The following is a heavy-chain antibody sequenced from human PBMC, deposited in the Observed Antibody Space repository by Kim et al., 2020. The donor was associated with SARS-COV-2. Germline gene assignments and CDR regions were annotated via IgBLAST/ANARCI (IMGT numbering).Heavy chain of an antibody. J-gene: IGHJ3*01. CDR3: AKSALGIQNDAFDV. V-gene: IGHV3-23*01. Sequence: YADSVQGRFTISRDNSKNTLYLHMNGLRVDDTATYYCAKSALGIQNDAFDVWGQGTMVTVSS. D-gene: IGHD3-16*01.